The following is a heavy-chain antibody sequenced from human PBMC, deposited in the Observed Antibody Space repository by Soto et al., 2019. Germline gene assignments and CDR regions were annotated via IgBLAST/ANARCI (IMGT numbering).Heavy chain of an antibody. Sequence: EVQLVESGGGLVQPGGSLRLSCAASGFTFSSHCMHWVRQAPGKGLVWVSQITSDGSSTSYADSVKGRFTVSRDNAKNTVYLQMRSLRDVDTAVYYCGRGGGGFDYWGQGTLVTVSS. D-gene: IGHD3-16*01. J-gene: IGHJ4*02. CDR3: GRGGGGFDY. V-gene: IGHV3-74*01. CDR2: ITSDGSST. CDR1: GFTFSSHC.